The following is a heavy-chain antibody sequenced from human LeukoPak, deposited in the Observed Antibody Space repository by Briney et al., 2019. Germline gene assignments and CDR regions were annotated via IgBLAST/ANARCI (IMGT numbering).Heavy chain of an antibody. CDR3: ARGGSYYGYFDY. Sequence: PSETLSLTCTVSGGSISTYYWSWIRQPPGKGLEWIAYIYYSGSTNYNPSLKSRVTISVDTSKNLFPLKLSSVTAADTAVYYCARGGSYYGYFDYWGHGALVTVSS. V-gene: IGHV4-59*01. D-gene: IGHD1-26*01. CDR1: GGSISTYY. CDR2: IYYSGST. J-gene: IGHJ4*01.